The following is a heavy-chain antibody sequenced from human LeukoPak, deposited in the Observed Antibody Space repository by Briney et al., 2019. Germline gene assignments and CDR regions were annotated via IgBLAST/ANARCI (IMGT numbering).Heavy chain of an antibody. CDR2: IYHSGST. CDR3: ARGLRFLEWLSDPNFDY. D-gene: IGHD3-3*01. CDR1: GGSFSGYY. J-gene: IGHJ4*02. V-gene: IGHV4-34*01. Sequence: SETLSLTCAVYGGSFSGYYWSWLRQPPGKGLEWIGEIYHSGSTNYNPSLKSRVTISVDTSKNQFSLKLSSVTAADTAVYYCARGLRFLEWLSDPNFDYWGQGTLVTVSS.